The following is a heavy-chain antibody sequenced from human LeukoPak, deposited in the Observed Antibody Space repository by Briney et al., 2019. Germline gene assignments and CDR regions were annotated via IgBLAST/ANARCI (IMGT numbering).Heavy chain of an antibody. J-gene: IGHJ3*02. D-gene: IGHD1-26*01. CDR2: INPNSGGT. CDR1: GYTFTGYY. Sequence: GASVKVSCKASGYTFTGYYMHWVRQAPGQRLEWMGWINPNSGGTNYAQKFQGRVTMTRDTSISTAYMELSRLRSDDTAVYYCARPSSGSYSSDAFDIWGQGTMVTVSS. V-gene: IGHV1-2*02. CDR3: ARPSSGSYSSDAFDI.